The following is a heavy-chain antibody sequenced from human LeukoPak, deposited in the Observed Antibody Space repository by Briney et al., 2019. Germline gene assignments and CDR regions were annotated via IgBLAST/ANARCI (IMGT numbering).Heavy chain of an antibody. CDR1: GFTFSSYA. CDR2: ISGSGGST. CDR3: AKGPKGEYYYGSGSYYNY. Sequence: PGGSLRLSCAASGFTFSSYAMSWVRQAPGNGLEWVSAISGSGGSTYYADSVKGRFTISRDNSKNTLYLQMNSLRAEDTAVYYCAKGPKGEYYYGSGSYYNYWGQGTLVTVSS. J-gene: IGHJ4*02. V-gene: IGHV3-23*01. D-gene: IGHD3-10*01.